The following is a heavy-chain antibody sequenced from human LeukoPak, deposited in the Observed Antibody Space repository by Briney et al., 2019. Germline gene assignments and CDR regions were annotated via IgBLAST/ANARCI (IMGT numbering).Heavy chain of an antibody. CDR2: IRYDGSNK. Sequence: PGGSLRLSCAASGFTFSSYGMHWVRQAPGKGLEWVAFIRYDGSNKYYADSVKSRFTISRDNSKNTLYLQMNSLRAEDTAVYYCAHMHSSGWYLAPPDYWGQGTLVTVSS. CDR1: GFTFSSYG. V-gene: IGHV3-30*02. J-gene: IGHJ4*02. CDR3: AHMHSSGWYLAPPDY. D-gene: IGHD6-19*01.